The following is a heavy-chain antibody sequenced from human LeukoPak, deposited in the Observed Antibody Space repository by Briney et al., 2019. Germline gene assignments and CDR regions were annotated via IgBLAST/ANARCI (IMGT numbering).Heavy chain of an antibody. CDR1: GFTFDDYA. CDR2: ITWNSDTI. J-gene: IGHJ4*02. D-gene: IGHD6-19*01. Sequence: GGSLRLSCAVSGFTFDDYAMHWVRQVPGKGLEWVSGITWNSDTIGYADSVKGRFTISRDNAKNSLYLQMNSLRAEDTALYYCAKDHLAVAGTAMRFEYWGQGTLVTVSS. CDR3: AKDHLAVAGTAMRFEY. V-gene: IGHV3-9*01.